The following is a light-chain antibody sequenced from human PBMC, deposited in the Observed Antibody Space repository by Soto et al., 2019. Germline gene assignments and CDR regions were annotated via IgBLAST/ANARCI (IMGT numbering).Light chain of an antibody. Sequence: EIVLTQSPATQSLSPGERATLSGRASQSVRSYLVWYQQKPGQAPRLLIYDASTRATGIPARFSGSGSGTDFTLTISSLEPEDFAVYYCQHRSAWPITFGGGTKVEIK. CDR2: DAS. CDR3: QHRSAWPIT. CDR1: QSVRSY. V-gene: IGKV3-11*01. J-gene: IGKJ4*01.